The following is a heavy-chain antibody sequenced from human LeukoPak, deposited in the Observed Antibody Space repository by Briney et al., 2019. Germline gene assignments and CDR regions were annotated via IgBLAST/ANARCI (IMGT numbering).Heavy chain of an antibody. J-gene: IGHJ4*02. V-gene: IGHV4-39*07. CDR2: IYYSGST. CDR1: GGSISSSSYY. CDR3: ARVADDADS. Sequence: PSETLSLTCTVSGGSISSSSYYWGWLRQPPGKGLEWIGSIYYSGSTYYNPSLKSRVTISVNTSKNQFSLKLSSVTAADTAVYYCARVADDADSWGQGTLVTVSS. D-gene: IGHD1-1*01.